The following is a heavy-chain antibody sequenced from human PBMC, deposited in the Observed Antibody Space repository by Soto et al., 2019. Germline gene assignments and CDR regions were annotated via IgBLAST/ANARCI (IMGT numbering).Heavy chain of an antibody. V-gene: IGHV4-30-2*01. D-gene: IGHD4-17*01. Sequence: PSETLSLTCAVSGGSISSGGYSWSWIRQPPGKGLEWIGYIYHSGSTYYNPSLKSRVTISVDRSKNQFSLKLSSVTAADTAVYYCARHLPLDYGDYEYYFDYWGQGTLVTVSS. CDR3: ARHLPLDYGDYEYYFDY. J-gene: IGHJ4*02. CDR2: IYHSGST. CDR1: GGSISSGGYS.